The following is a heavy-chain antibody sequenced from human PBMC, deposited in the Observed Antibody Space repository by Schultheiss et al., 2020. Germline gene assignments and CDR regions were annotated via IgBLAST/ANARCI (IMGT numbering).Heavy chain of an antibody. Sequence: GGSLRLSCAASGFTVSSNYMSWVRQAPGKGLEWVSYISSSSSYIYYADSVKGRFTISRDNAKNSLYLQMNTLRAEDTAVYYCARCMYVWGSYLDYWGQGTVVTVSS. J-gene: IGHJ4*02. CDR3: ARCMYVWGSYLDY. D-gene: IGHD3-16*02. CDR2: ISSSSSYI. CDR1: GFTVSSNY. V-gene: IGHV3-21*05.